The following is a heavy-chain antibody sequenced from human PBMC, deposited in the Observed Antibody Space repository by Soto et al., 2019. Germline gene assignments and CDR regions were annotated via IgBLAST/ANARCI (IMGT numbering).Heavy chain of an antibody. V-gene: IGHV1-46*01. D-gene: IGHD3-10*01. Sequence: QVQLLQSGAEVKKPGASVKISCKASGYTFSFDYLSWLRRAPGQGLQWMVQINPDGCAKTYAPIFQGRVSITSDASTGTVYMELRSLTSDDKAVYYCAKGRRNTFWGQGTLVSVSS. J-gene: IGHJ4*02. CDR1: GYTFSFDY. CDR3: AKGRRNTF. CDR2: INPDGCAK.